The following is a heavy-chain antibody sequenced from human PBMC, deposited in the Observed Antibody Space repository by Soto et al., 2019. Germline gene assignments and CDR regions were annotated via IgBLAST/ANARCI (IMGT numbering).Heavy chain of an antibody. CDR2: INHSGST. D-gene: IGHD5-12*01. CDR1: GGSFSGYY. Sequence: QVQLQQWGAGLLKPSETLSLTCAVYGGSFSGYYWSWIRQPPGKGLEWIGEINHSGSTNYNPSLKSRVTISVDTSKNQFSLKLSSVTAADTAVYYCARGSLGATGSFDYWGQGTLVTVSS. CDR3: ARGSLGATGSFDY. J-gene: IGHJ4*02. V-gene: IGHV4-34*01.